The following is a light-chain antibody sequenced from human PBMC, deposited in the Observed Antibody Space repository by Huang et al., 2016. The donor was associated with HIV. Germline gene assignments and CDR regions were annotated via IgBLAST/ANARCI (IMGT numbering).Light chain of an antibody. J-gene: IGKJ3*01. CDR1: QGIANY. Sequence: DIQMTQSPSSLSASVGDRVTITCRASQGIANYLAWYQQKPGKVPKLLIYAASTLQSGVPARFSASGSGTDFTLTISSLQPEDFATYYCQNYNSAPFTFGPGTTVDIK. CDR2: AAS. CDR3: QNYNSAPFT. V-gene: IGKV1-27*01.